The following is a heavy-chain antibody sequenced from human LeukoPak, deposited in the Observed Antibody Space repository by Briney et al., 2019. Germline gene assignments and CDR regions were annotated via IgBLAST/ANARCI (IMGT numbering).Heavy chain of an antibody. CDR1: GFTFSSYS. D-gene: IGHD3-3*01. V-gene: IGHV3-21*01. CDR3: ARKYYDFWSGYSPNAFDI. CDR2: ISSSSSYI. J-gene: IGHJ3*02. Sequence: PGGSLRLSCAASGFTFSSYSMNWVRQAPGKGLGWVSSISSSSSYIYYADSVKGRFTISRDNAKNSLYLQMNSLRAEDTAVYYCARKYYDFWSGYSPNAFDIWGQGTMVTVSS.